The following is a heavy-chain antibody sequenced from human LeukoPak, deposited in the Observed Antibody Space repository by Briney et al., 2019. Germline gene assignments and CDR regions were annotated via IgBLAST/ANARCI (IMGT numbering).Heavy chain of an antibody. CDR3: ARGLFRSGSYLGY. D-gene: IGHD3-10*01. CDR2: ISAYNGNT. V-gene: IGHV1-18*01. J-gene: IGHJ4*02. Sequence: ASAKVSCKASGYTFTSYGISWVRQAPGQGLEWMGWISAYNGNTNYAQKFQGRVTMTRNTSISTAYMELSSLRSEDTAVYYCARGLFRSGSYLGYWGQGTLVTVSS. CDR1: GYTFTSYG.